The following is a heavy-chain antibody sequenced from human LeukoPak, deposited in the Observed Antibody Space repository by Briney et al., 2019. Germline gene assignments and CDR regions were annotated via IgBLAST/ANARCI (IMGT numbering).Heavy chain of an antibody. V-gene: IGHV3-30*18. CDR3: AKDLNIAAADY. J-gene: IGHJ4*02. Sequence: GGSLRLSCAASGFTFSSYGMHWVRQAPGKGLEWVAVISYDGSNKYYADSVKGRFTISRDNSKNTLYLQMNSLRAEDTAVYYCAKDLNIAAADYWGQGTLVTVSS. CDR2: ISYDGSNK. CDR1: GFTFSSYG. D-gene: IGHD6-13*01.